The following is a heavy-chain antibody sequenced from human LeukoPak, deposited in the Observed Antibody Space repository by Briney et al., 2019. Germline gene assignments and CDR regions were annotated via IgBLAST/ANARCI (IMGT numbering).Heavy chain of an antibody. CDR3: ARRVAGKPPTFDP. CDR2: IYYSGST. CDR1: GGSISSYY. V-gene: IGHV4-59*08. Sequence: PSETLSLTCTVSGGSISSYYWSWIRQPPGKGLEWIGYIYYSGSTYYNPSLKSRVTISVDTSKNQFSLKLSSVTAADTAVYYCARRVAGKPPTFDPWGQGTLVTVSS. D-gene: IGHD6-19*01. J-gene: IGHJ5*02.